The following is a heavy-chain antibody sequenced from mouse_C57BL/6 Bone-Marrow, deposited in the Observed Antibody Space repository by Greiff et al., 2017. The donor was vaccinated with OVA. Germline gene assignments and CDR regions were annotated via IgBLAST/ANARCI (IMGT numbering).Heavy chain of an antibody. V-gene: IGHV1-26*01. CDR3: ASNYYSYDV. CDR1: GYTFTDYY. D-gene: IGHD1-1*01. CDR2: INPNNGGT. Sequence: EVQLQQSGPELVKPGASVKISCKASGYTFTDYYMNWVKQSHGKSLEWIGDINPNNGGTSYNQKFKGKATLTVDKSSSTAYMELRSLTSEDSAVYYCASNYYSYDVWGTGTTVTVSS. J-gene: IGHJ1*03.